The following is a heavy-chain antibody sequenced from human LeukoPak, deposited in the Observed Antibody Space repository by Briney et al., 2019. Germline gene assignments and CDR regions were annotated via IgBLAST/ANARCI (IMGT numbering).Heavy chain of an antibody. D-gene: IGHD4-17*01. CDR3: AIDLYGDYPIDC. Sequence: GGSLRLSCGASGFTLSSHAMSGVRQAPGKGLEWVSTISGSDGSAYSADSVKGRFTISRDNSKNTLYLQMNSLRAEDTAVYYCAIDLYGDYPIDCWGQGTLVTVSS. J-gene: IGHJ4*02. CDR1: GFTLSSHA. CDR2: ISGSDGSA. V-gene: IGHV3-23*01.